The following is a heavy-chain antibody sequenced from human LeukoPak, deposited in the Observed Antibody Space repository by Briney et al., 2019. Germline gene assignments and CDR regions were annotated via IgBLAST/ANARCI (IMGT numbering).Heavy chain of an antibody. CDR2: IYSGGST. D-gene: IGHD3-9*01. V-gene: IGHV3-53*04. CDR1: GFTVSSNY. Sequence: GGSLRLSCAASGFTVSSNYMSWVRQAPGKGLEWVSVIYSGGSTYYADSVKGRFTISRHNSKNTLYLQMNSLRAEDTAVYYCARGLTYYDILTGYYNGYYFDYWGQGTLVTDSS. CDR3: ARGLTYYDILTGYYNGYYFDY. J-gene: IGHJ4*02.